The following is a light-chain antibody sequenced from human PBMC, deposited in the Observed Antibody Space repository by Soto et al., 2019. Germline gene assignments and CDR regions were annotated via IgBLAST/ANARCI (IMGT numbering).Light chain of an antibody. V-gene: IGKV3-15*01. CDR3: QQYNNWPLT. Sequence: EIVMTQYPATLSVFPGERATLSCRARKSVNGNLAWYQQRRGQAPRLHIYGASPRATGIPARFSGSGSGTEFALNISSRQCEDYASYFFQQYNNWPLTFVQGTKVEVK. J-gene: IGKJ1*01. CDR1: KSVNGN. CDR2: GAS.